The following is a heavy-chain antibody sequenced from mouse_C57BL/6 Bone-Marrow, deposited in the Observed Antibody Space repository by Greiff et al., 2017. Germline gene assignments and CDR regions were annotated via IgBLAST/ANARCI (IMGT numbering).Heavy chain of an antibody. CDR2: INPYNGGT. J-gene: IGHJ2*01. Sequence: EVQLQQSGPVLVKPGASVKMSCKASGYTFTDYYMNWVKQSHGKSLEWIGVINPYNGGTSYNQKFKGKATLTVDKSSSTAYMELNSLTSEDSAVYYCAKFYGNSLFDYWGQGTTLTVSS. CDR1: GYTFTDYY. V-gene: IGHV1-19*01. D-gene: IGHD2-1*01. CDR3: AKFYGNSLFDY.